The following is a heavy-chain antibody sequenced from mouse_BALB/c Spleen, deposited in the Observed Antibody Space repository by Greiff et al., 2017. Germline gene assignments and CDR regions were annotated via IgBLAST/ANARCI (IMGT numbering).Heavy chain of an antibody. D-gene: IGHD4-1*01. V-gene: IGHV1-15*01. CDR3: TRRLGGGAMDY. CDR1: GYTFTDYE. CDR2: IDPDTGGT. Sequence: QVQLKESGAELVRPGASVTLSCKASGYTFTDYEMHWVKQTPVHGLEWIGAIDPDTGGTAYNQKFKGKATLTADKSSSTAYMELRSRTSEDSAVYYCTRRLGGGAMDYWGQGTSVTVSS. J-gene: IGHJ4*01.